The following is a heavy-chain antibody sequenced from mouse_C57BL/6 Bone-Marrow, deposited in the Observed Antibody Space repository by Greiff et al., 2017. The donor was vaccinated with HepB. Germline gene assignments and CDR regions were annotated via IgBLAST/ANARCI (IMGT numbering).Heavy chain of an antibody. V-gene: IGHV1-9*01. J-gene: IGHJ1*03. Sequence: VQLQQSGAELMKPGASVKLSCKATGYTFTGYWIEWVKQRPGHGLEWIGEILPGSGSTNYNEKFKGKATFTADTSSNTAYKQLSSLTTEDSAISYCARNYCSNWDWYFDVWGTGTTVTVSS. D-gene: IGHD2-5*01. CDR1: GYTFTGYW. CDR3: ARNYCSNWDWYFDV. CDR2: ILPGSGST.